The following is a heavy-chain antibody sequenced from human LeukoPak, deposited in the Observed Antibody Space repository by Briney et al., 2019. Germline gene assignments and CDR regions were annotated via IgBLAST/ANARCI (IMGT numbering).Heavy chain of an antibody. D-gene: IGHD5-12*01. CDR3: ARDGYSGYDRGDY. V-gene: IGHV3-21*01. J-gene: IGHJ4*02. CDR1: GFTFSSYS. Sequence: GGSLRLSCAASGFTFSSYSMNWVRQAPGKGLEWVSSISSSSSYIYYADSVKGRFTISRDNAKNSLYLQMNSLRAEDTAVYYCARDGYSGYDRGDYWGQGTLVTVSS. CDR2: ISSSSSYI.